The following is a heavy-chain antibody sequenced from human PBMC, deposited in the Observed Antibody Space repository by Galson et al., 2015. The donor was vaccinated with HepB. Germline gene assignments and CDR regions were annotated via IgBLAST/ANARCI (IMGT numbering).Heavy chain of an antibody. CDR2: ILYDGSNK. D-gene: IGHD6-13*01. J-gene: IGHJ6*02. V-gene: IGHV3-30*04. Sequence: SLRLSCAASGFTFSSYAMHWVRQAPGKGLEWVAVILYDGSNKYYADSVKGRFTISRDNSKNTLYLQMNSLRAEDTAVYYCARDQYSSSWYGMTYYYYYYGMDVWGQGTTVTVSS. CDR3: ARDQYSSSWYGMTYYYYYYGMDV. CDR1: GFTFSSYA.